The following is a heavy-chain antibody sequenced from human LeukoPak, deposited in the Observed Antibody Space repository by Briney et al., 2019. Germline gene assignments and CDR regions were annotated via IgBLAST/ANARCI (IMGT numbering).Heavy chain of an antibody. Sequence: PSQTLSLTCAVSGGSISSGGYSWSWIRQPPGKGLEWIGYIYHSGSTYYNPSLKSRVTISVDRSKNQFSLKLSSVTAADTAVYYCARGGRGRNYYYYYGMDVWGQGTTVTVSS. J-gene: IGHJ6*02. CDR2: IYHSGST. CDR1: GGSISSGGYS. V-gene: IGHV4-30-2*01. D-gene: IGHD3-10*01. CDR3: ARGGRGRNYYYYYGMDV.